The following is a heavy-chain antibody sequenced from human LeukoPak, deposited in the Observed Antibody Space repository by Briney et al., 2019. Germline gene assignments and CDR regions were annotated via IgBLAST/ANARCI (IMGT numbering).Heavy chain of an antibody. CDR3: ASSKTNGDSSGWYAWFDP. J-gene: IGHJ5*02. D-gene: IGHD6-19*01. CDR1: GGSISSGGYS. Sequence: PSQTLSLTCAVSGGSISSGGYSWSWIRQPPGKGLEWIGYIYYSGYTNYNPSLKSRVTISVDTSKNQFSLKLSSVTAADTAVYYCASSKTNGDSSGWYAWFDPWGQGTLVTVSS. V-gene: IGHV4-30-4*07. CDR2: IYYSGYT.